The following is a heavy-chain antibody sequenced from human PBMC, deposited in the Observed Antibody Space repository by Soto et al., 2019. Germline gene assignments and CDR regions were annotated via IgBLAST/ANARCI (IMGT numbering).Heavy chain of an antibody. CDR2: ISGSGGST. Sequence: GSLRLSCAASGFTFSSYAMSWVRQAPGKGLEWVSAISGSGGSTYYADSVKGRFTISRDNPKNTLYLQMNSLRAEDTAVYYCAKSPAQYCSGGSCYLDYWGQGTLVTVSS. CDR1: GFTFSSYA. V-gene: IGHV3-23*01. CDR3: AKSPAQYCSGGSCYLDY. D-gene: IGHD2-15*01. J-gene: IGHJ4*02.